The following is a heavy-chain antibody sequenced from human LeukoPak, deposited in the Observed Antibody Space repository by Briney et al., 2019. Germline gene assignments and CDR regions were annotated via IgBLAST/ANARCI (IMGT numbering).Heavy chain of an antibody. J-gene: IGHJ3*02. CDR3: ARDGAYCGGDCYLLYDAFDI. CDR1: GGSISSGDYY. D-gene: IGHD2-21*02. CDR2: IYYSGST. V-gene: IGHV4-30-4*01. Sequence: SETLSLTCTVSGGSISSGDYYWSWIRQPPGKGLEWIGYIYYSGSTYYNPSLKSRVTISVDTSKNQFSLKLSSVTAAGTAVYYCARDGAYCGGDCYLLYDAFDIWGQGTMVTVSS.